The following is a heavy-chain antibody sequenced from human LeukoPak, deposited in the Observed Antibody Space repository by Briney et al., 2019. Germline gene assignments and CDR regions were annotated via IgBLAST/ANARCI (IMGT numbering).Heavy chain of an antibody. CDR3: ARERYYDTSGYDY. V-gene: IGHV3-30*02. D-gene: IGHD3-22*01. Sequence: GGSLRLSCAASGFTFNSYGMHWVRQAPGKGLEWVAFIRYDGSNKYYADSVKGRFTISRDNAKNSLYLQMNSLRAEDTAVYYCARERYYDTSGYDYWGQGTLVTVSS. CDR1: GFTFNSYG. CDR2: IRYDGSNK. J-gene: IGHJ4*02.